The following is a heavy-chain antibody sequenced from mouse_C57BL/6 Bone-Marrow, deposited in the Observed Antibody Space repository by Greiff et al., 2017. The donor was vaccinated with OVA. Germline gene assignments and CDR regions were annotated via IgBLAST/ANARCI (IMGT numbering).Heavy chain of an antibody. Sequence: EVKLQESGAELVRPGASVKLSCTASGFNIKDDYMHWVKQRPEQGLEWIGWIDPENGDTEYASKLQGKATITADTSSNTAYLQLSSLTSEDTAVDYCTTITTEVHFDYWGQGTTLTVSS. CDR1: GFNIKDDY. CDR2: IDPENGDT. D-gene: IGHD1-1*01. V-gene: IGHV14-4*01. J-gene: IGHJ2*01. CDR3: TTITTEVHFDY.